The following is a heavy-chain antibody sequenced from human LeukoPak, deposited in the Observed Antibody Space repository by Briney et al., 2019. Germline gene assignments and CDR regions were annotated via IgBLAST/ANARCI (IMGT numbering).Heavy chain of an antibody. CDR2: ISSSSSYI. CDR3: ARDSSSFIAAAAY. CDR1: GFTFSSYS. Sequence: GGSLRLSCAAAGFTFSSYSMNWVRQAPGKGLEWVSSISSSSSYIYYADSVKGRFTISRDNAKNSLYLQMNSLRAEDTAVYYCARDSSSFIAAAAYWGQGTLVTVSS. V-gene: IGHV3-21*01. J-gene: IGHJ4*02. D-gene: IGHD6-13*01.